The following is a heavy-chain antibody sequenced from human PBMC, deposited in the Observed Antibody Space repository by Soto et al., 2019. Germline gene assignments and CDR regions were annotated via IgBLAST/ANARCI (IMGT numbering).Heavy chain of an antibody. J-gene: IGHJ6*02. D-gene: IGHD4-4*01. V-gene: IGHV3-30*18. CDR3: AKDRSTVVTSYYYYGMDV. Sequence: QVQLVESGGGVVQPGRSLRLSCAASTFTFSSYGMHWVRQAPGKGLEWVAVISFDGRNKYYADPVKGRFTIFRDNSKHTXXLQMNSLRAEDTAVYYCAKDRSTVVTSYYYYGMDVWGQGTTVTVSS. CDR1: TFTFSSYG. CDR2: ISFDGRNK.